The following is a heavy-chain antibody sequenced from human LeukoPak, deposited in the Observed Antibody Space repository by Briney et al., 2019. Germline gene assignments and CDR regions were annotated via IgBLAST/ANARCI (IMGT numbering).Heavy chain of an antibody. CDR3: ARLSGSYYCDY. V-gene: IGHV3-7*01. D-gene: IGHD1-26*01. CDR1: GFTFTDYW. Sequence: GGSLRLSCTVSGFTFTDYWMNWVRQAPGKGLEWVASIRQDGGEKTYVDSVRGRFTISRDNTKNSLYLQMSSLRAEDTAVYYCARLSGSYYCDYGGQGTLVTVSS. J-gene: IGHJ4*02. CDR2: IRQDGGEK.